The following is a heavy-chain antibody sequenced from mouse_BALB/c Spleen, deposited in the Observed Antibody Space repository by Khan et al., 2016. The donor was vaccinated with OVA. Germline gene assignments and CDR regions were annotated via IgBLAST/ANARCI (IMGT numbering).Heavy chain of an antibody. V-gene: IGHV1-64*01. CDR1: GYTFTSYY. CDR3: TRSGYGSFAY. Sequence: QVHVKQSGAELVKPGASVRLSCKASGYTFTSYYLYWVKQRPGQGLEWIGDINPNSGGTNFNEKFKSKATLTVDKSSSTAYIQLNSLTSEDSAVYYCTRSGYGSFAYWGQGTLVTVSA. D-gene: IGHD2-2*01. J-gene: IGHJ3*01. CDR2: INPNSGGT.